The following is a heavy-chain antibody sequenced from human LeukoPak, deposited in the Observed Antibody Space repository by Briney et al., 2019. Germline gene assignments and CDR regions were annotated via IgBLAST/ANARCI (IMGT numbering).Heavy chain of an antibody. CDR2: IKQDGSEK. Sequence: GGSLRLSCAASGFTFSSYAMSWVRQAPGEGLEWVANIKQDGSEKYYVDSVKGRFTISRDNAKNSLYLQMNSLRAEDTAVYYCARGEGSGYYYDYWFDPWGQGTLVTVSS. D-gene: IGHD3-22*01. CDR3: ARGEGSGYYYDYWFDP. V-gene: IGHV3-7*01. J-gene: IGHJ5*02. CDR1: GFTFSSYA.